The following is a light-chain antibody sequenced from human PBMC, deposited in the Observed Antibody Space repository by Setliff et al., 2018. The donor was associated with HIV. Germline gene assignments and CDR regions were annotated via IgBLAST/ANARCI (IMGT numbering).Light chain of an antibody. CDR3: CSYAGSSTDV. J-gene: IGLJ1*01. CDR2: EVS. V-gene: IGLV2-23*02. CDR1: SSDVGSYNL. Sequence: QSALAQPASVSGSPGQSITLSCTGTSSDVGSYNLVSWYQHHPGKAPRLMIYEVSKRPSGVSNRFSGSKSGNTASPTISGLQAEDEADYYCCSYAGSSTDVFGTGTKVTVL.